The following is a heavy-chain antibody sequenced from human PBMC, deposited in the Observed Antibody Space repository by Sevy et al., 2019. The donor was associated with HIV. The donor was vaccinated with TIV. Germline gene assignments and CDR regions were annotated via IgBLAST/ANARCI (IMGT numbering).Heavy chain of an antibody. CDR3: ARRRRGDCTRTYDY. D-gene: IGHD2-21*02. Sequence: SETLSLTCTVSGGSISSNSYYWDWIRQSPGKGPTWIGSVTHTKSTYYTSSLKSRVTISVDVSKNQFSLNLNTVTAADTAVYYCARRRRGDCTRTYDYWGQGTLVTVSS. V-gene: IGHV4-39*01. J-gene: IGHJ4*02. CDR2: VTHTKST. CDR1: GGSISSNSYY.